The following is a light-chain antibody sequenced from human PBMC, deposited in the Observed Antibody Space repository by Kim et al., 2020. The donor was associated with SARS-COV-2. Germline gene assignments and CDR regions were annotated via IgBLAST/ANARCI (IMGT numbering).Light chain of an antibody. J-gene: IGKJ1*01. V-gene: IGKV3-15*01. CDR3: LQHNNWPWT. CDR1: HSFSNN. Sequence: VSPVEIVTLSCRASHSFSNNFLWYQQKPGQAPRVLIYGASTRATCTPARFSVSGSGTEFTLTITSLQSEDFAVYYCLQHNNWPWTFGQGTKVDIK. CDR2: GAS.